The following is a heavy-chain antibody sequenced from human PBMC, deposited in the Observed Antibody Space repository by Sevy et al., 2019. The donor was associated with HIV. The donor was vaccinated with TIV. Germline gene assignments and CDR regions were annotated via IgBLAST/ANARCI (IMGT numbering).Heavy chain of an antibody. CDR1: GGSFSGYY. J-gene: IGHJ5*02. D-gene: IGHD2-2*01. Sequence: SETLSLTCAVYGGSFSGYYWNWIRQTPGKGLEWIGEITHSGSTNYNPSSKSRVTISVDTSKNQFSLRLNSVTAADTAVYYCARAPPVVVVPGAPSWFDPWGQGTLVTVSS. V-gene: IGHV4-34*01. CDR2: ITHSGST. CDR3: ARAPPVVVVPGAPSWFDP.